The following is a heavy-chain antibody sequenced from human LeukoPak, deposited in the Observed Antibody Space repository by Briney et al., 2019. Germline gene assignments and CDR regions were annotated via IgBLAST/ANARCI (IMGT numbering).Heavy chain of an antibody. Sequence: PGGSLRLSCAASGFTVSSNYMSWVRQAPGKGLEWVANIKQDGSEKYYVDSVKGRFTISRDNAKNSLYLQMNSLRAEDTAVYYCARDYDAFDIWGQGTMVTVSS. J-gene: IGHJ3*02. V-gene: IGHV3-7*05. CDR1: GFTVSSNY. CDR3: ARDYDAFDI. CDR2: IKQDGSEK.